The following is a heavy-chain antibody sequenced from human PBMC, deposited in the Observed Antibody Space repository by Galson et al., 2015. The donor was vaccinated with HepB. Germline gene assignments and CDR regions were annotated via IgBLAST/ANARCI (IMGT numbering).Heavy chain of an antibody. CDR2: ISNDGIDK. D-gene: IGHD3-10*01. V-gene: IGHV3-30-3*01. J-gene: IGHJ4*02. CDR1: GFIFSSPA. Sequence: SLRLSCATSGFIFSSPAMHWVRQAPGKGLEWVAVISNDGIDKYYTDSVKGRFTISRDNSQNTLYLQLNSLRTEDTAMYYCAKDRGGFVAFDYCGQGTLVTVSS. CDR3: AKDRGGFVAFDY.